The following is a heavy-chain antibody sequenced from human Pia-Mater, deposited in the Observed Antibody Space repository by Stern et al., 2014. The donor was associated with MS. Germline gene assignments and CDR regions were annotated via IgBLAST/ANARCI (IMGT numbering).Heavy chain of an antibody. CDR2: IYHSGST. CDR1: GDYINSSNW. Sequence: QVQLQESGPGLVKPSGTLSLTCAISGDYINSSNWWSWVRQPPGKGLEWIGGIYHSGSTSYNPSLQSRVPISVDQSKNQFSPHLDSVTAADPAVYYCATIGGGDYWGQGILVTVSS. D-gene: IGHD3-16*01. CDR3: ATIGGGDY. J-gene: IGHJ4*02. V-gene: IGHV4-4*02.